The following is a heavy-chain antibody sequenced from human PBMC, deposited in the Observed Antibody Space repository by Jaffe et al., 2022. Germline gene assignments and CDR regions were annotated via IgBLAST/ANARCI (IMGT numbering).Heavy chain of an antibody. D-gene: IGHD3-3*01. V-gene: IGHV3-30*02. CDR3: AKDESITIFGVVITNDAFDI. J-gene: IGHJ3*02. CDR2: IRYDGSNK. Sequence: QVQLVESGGGVVQPGGSLRLSCAASGFTFSSYGMHWVRQAPGKGLEWVAFIRYDGSNKYYADSVKGRFTISRDNSKNTLYLQMNSLRAEDTAVYYCAKDESITIFGVVITNDAFDIWGQGTMVTVSS. CDR1: GFTFSSYG.